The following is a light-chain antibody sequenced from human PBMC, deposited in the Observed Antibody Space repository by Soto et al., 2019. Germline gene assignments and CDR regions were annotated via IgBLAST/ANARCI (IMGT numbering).Light chain of an antibody. Sequence: QPVLTQSPSASASLGASVKLTCTLSSGHSSYAIAWHQQQPEKGPRYLMKLNSDGSHNKGDGIPDRFSGSSSGAERYLTISSLQFEDEADYYCQTWGTGVQVFGGGTKLTVL. V-gene: IGLV4-69*01. J-gene: IGLJ3*02. CDR3: QTWGTGVQV. CDR1: SGHSSYA. CDR2: LNSDGSH.